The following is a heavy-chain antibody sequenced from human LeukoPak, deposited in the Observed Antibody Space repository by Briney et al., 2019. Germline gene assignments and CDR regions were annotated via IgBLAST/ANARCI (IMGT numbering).Heavy chain of an antibody. CDR1: GGSISSGGYY. CDR2: IYYSGST. V-gene: IGHV4-31*03. Sequence: SQTLSLTCTVSGGSISSGGYYWSWIRQHPGTGLEWIGYIYYSGSTYYNPSLKSRVTISVDTSKNQFSLKLSSVTAADTAVYYCARGHYGDYVEAAFDYWGQGTLVTVSS. CDR3: ARGHYGDYVEAAFDY. D-gene: IGHD4-17*01. J-gene: IGHJ4*02.